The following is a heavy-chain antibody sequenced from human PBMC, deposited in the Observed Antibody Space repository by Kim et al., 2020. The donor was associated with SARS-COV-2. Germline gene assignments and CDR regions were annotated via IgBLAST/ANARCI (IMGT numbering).Heavy chain of an antibody. Sequence: GGSLRLSCAASGFTFSSYAMSWVRQAPGKGLEWVSAISGSGGSTYYADSVKGRFTISRDNSKNTLYLQMNSLRAEDTAVYYCAKDLVSTVTTGLYGYWGQGTLVTVSS. J-gene: IGHJ4*02. V-gene: IGHV3-23*01. D-gene: IGHD4-17*01. CDR2: ISGSGGST. CDR3: AKDLVSTVTTGLYGY. CDR1: GFTFSSYA.